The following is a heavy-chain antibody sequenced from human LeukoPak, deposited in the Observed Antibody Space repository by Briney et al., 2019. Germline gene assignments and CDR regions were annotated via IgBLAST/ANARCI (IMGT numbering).Heavy chain of an antibody. J-gene: IGHJ1*01. CDR1: VGTFSSYA. D-gene: IGHD2-15*01. CDR2: IIPIFGTA. Sequence: SVKVSCKASVGTFSSYAISWVRQAPGQGLEGLGRIIPIFGTANYAQKCQGRVTITTDESTSTAYMELSSLRSEDTAVYYCASEWWPQMEYFQHWGQGTLVTVSS. CDR3: ASEWWPQMEYFQH. V-gene: IGHV1-69*05.